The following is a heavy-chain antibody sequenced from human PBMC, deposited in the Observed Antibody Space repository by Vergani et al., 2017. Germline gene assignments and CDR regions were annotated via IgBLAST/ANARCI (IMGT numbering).Heavy chain of an antibody. J-gene: IGHJ4*02. CDR1: GDSISSGVYY. CDR2: IYSTGST. Sequence: QVKLQESGPGLVKPSETLSLTCSVSGDSISSGVYYWNWIRQHPGKGLEWIGYIYSTGSTHHNPSLRRRINMSVDTSKNQFSLKLNSVTAADTAMYYCARMGGYDAGDAFRIGYFDSWGPGILVTVSS. CDR3: ARMGGYDAGDAFRIGYFDS. V-gene: IGHV4-31*03. D-gene: IGHD3-22*01.